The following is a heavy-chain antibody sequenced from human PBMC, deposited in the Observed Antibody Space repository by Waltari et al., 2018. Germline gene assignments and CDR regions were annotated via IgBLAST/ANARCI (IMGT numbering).Heavy chain of an antibody. Sequence: QVLLQESGPGLVKSSDTLSLTCSVSVCSISRYYWIWIRQAPGRGLEWIGYMSTIGTTQYNPSLKRRVTIAVDTSKSQLLLRLRSVTASDTAVYYCARHYGMVVDYYYYYGLDVWGQGTTVTVS. J-gene: IGHJ6*02. V-gene: IGHV4-59*08. CDR1: VCSISRYY. CDR2: MSTIGTT. CDR3: ARHYGMVVDYYYYYGLDV. D-gene: IGHD3-3*01.